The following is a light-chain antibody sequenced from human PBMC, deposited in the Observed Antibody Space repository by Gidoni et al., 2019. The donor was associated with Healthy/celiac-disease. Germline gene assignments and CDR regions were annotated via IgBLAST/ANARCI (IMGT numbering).Light chain of an antibody. Sequence: DIQMTQSPSSLSASVGDRVTITCQASQDISNYLNWYQQKPGKAPKLLIYDASNLETGVPSRFSGSGSGTDFTFTISSLQPEDIATYYCQQYDNLPLPGSYTFGQGTKLEIK. J-gene: IGKJ2*01. CDR1: QDISNY. V-gene: IGKV1-33*01. CDR2: DAS. CDR3: QQYDNLPLPGSYT.